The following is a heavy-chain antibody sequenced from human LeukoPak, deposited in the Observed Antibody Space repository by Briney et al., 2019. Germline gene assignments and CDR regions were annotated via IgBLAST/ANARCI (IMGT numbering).Heavy chain of an antibody. D-gene: IGHD2-2*01. CDR3: AKDRRTLDAFDV. V-gene: IGHV3-23*01. J-gene: IGHJ3*01. CDR2: ISGRGDTT. Sequence: GGSLRLSCAASGFTFANYAMSWVRQGPGKGLEWVSGISGRGDTTYYADSVKGRFTISRDNSKNTLYLQMNSLRTEDTAVYYCAKDRRTLDAFDVWGQGTMVTVSS. CDR1: GFTFANYA.